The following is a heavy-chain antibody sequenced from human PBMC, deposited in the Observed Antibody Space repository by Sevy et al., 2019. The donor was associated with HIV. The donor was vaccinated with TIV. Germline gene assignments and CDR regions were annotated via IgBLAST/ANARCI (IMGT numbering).Heavy chain of an antibody. CDR3: TPDWGSGTTWVRAFDL. CDR2: IKNENEGGTT. CDR1: GFPFSDAW. V-gene: IGHV3-15*01. Sequence: GGSLRLSCAASGFPFSDAWMNWVRQAPGKGLEWVGLIKNENEGGTTDYAAPVKGRFTISRDDSKNTLFLQMSSLKTEETAIYYCTPDWGSGTTWVRAFDLWGQGTMVTVSS. J-gene: IGHJ3*01. D-gene: IGHD1-7*01.